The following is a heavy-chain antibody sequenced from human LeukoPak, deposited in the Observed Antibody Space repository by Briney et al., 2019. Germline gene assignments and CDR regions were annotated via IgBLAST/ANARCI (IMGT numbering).Heavy chain of an antibody. CDR3: ARLNLAYRRIIAAREGLDY. CDR2: IYYSGST. V-gene: IGHV4-30-4*08. J-gene: IGHJ4*02. Sequence: SETLSLTCTVSGGSISSGDYYWSWIRQPPGKGLEWIGYIYYSGSTYYNPSLKSRVTISVDTSKNQFSLKLSSVTAADTAVYYCARLNLAYRRIIAAREGLDYWGQGTLVTVSS. D-gene: IGHD6-13*01. CDR1: GGSISSGDYY.